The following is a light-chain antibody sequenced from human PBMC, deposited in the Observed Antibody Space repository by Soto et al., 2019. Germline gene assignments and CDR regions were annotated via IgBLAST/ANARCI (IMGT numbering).Light chain of an antibody. CDR2: AAS. CDR1: QTISSW. CDR3: QQSYS. V-gene: IGKV1-39*01. J-gene: IGKJ3*01. Sequence: DIQMTQSPSTLSASVGGRVTITCRASQTISSWLAWYQQKPGKAPKLLIYAASSLQSGVRSRVSGSGFGTDFTLTISSLQPEDFATYYCQQSYSFGPGTKVDIK.